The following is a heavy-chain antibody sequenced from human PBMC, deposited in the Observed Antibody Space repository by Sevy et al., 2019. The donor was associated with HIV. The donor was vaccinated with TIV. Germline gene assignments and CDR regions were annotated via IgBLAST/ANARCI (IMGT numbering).Heavy chain of an antibody. D-gene: IGHD2-8*01. Sequence: GGSLRLSCAASGFTFSSYWVHWVRQAPGKGLVWVSRINSDGSSTSYADSVKGRFTISRDNAKNTLYLQMNSLRAEDTAVYYCARDPLGYCTNGVCYRSGFFDYWGQGTLVTVSS. V-gene: IGHV3-74*01. CDR1: GFTFSSYW. J-gene: IGHJ4*02. CDR2: INSDGSST. CDR3: ARDPLGYCTNGVCYRSGFFDY.